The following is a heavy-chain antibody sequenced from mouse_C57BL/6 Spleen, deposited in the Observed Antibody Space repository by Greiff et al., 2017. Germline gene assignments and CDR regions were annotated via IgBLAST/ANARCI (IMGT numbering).Heavy chain of an antibody. CDR3: ARLLLRYPAWFAY. V-gene: IGHV1-26*01. CDR2: INPNNGGT. CDR1: GYTFTDYY. J-gene: IGHJ3*01. D-gene: IGHD1-1*01. Sequence: EVQLQQSGPELVKPGASVKISCKASGYTFTDYYMNWVKQSHGKSLEWIGDINPNNGGTSYNQKFKGKATLTVDKSSSTAYMELRSLTSEDSAVYYCARLLLRYPAWFAYWGQGTLVTVSA.